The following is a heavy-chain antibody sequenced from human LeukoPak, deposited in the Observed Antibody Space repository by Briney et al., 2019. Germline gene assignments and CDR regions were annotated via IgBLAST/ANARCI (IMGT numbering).Heavy chain of an antibody. D-gene: IGHD2-2*01. CDR1: GGSFSGYY. CDR2: INHSGST. J-gene: IGHJ5*02. Sequence: PSETLSLTCAVYGGSFSGYYWSWIRQPPGKGLEWIGEINHSGSTNYNPSLKSRVTISADTSKNQFSLKLSSVTAADTAVYYCARVVVVPAAKKGWFDPWGQGTLVTVSS. V-gene: IGHV4-34*01. CDR3: ARVVVVPAAKKGWFDP.